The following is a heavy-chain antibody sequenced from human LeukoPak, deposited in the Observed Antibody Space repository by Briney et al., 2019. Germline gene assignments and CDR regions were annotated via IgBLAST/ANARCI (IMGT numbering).Heavy chain of an antibody. CDR1: GYTFTSYG. D-gene: IGHD6-19*01. Sequence: ASVKVSCKASGYTFTSYGTSWVRQAPGQGLEWMGWISAYNGNTNYAQKLQGRVTMTTDTSASTAYMELRSLRSDDTAVYYCARVIAVAGPGYFDLWGRGTLVTVSS. J-gene: IGHJ2*01. CDR3: ARVIAVAGPGYFDL. CDR2: ISAYNGNT. V-gene: IGHV1-18*01.